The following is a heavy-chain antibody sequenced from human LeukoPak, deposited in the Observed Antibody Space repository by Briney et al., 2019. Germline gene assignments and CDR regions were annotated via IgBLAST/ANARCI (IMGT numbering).Heavy chain of an antibody. V-gene: IGHV1-2*02. Sequence: ASVKVSCKASGYTFTNYGISWVRQAPGQGLEWMGWIKPYSGGTSYAQRFQGRVTMTRDTSISTAYMDLSRLGSDDTAVYYCARSDTDRGAPFDYWGQGTLVTVSS. D-gene: IGHD3-10*01. CDR1: GYTFTNYG. J-gene: IGHJ4*02. CDR2: IKPYSGGT. CDR3: ARSDTDRGAPFDY.